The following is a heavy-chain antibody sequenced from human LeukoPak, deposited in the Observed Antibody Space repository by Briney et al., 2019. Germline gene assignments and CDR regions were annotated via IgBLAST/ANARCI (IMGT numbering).Heavy chain of an antibody. CDR2: ISYSGST. Sequence: SETLSLTCTVSGGSISNYYWSWIRQPPGKGLEWIGYISYSGSTNYNPSLRSRVAISEDTSRNQFSLRLNSVTAADTAVYYCARHIPVIWSSGYYYGMDVWGQGPRSPSP. V-gene: IGHV4-59*08. CDR1: GGSISNYY. D-gene: IGHD3-3*01. J-gene: IGHJ6*02. CDR3: ARHIPVIWSSGYYYGMDV.